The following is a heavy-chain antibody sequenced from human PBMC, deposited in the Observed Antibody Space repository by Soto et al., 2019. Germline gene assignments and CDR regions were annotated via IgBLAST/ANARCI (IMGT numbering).Heavy chain of an antibody. V-gene: IGHV3-48*01. J-gene: IGHJ6*03. Sequence: GGSLRLSCAASGFTFSSYSMNWVRQAPGKGLEWVSYISSSSSTIYYADSVKGRFTISRDNAKNSLYLQMNSLRAEDTAVYYCARGPEDIVVVPATRDVYYYYVDVWGKGTTVTVSS. D-gene: IGHD2-2*01. CDR3: ARGPEDIVVVPATRDVYYYYVDV. CDR2: ISSSSSTI. CDR1: GFTFSSYS.